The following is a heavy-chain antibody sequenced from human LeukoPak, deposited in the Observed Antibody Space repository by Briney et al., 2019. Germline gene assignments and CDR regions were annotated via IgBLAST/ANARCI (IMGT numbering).Heavy chain of an antibody. D-gene: IGHD3-10*01. V-gene: IGHV1-2*02. CDR1: GYTFTGYY. Sequence: WASVKVSFKASGYTFTGYYMHWVRQAPGQGLEWMGWINPNSGGTNYAQKFQGRVTMTRDTSINTVYMELSRLRSDDTAVYYCARVKYEMGFGKFLYPWFDTWGQGNLVTVSS. CDR3: ARVKYEMGFGKFLYPWFDT. CDR2: INPNSGGT. J-gene: IGHJ5*02.